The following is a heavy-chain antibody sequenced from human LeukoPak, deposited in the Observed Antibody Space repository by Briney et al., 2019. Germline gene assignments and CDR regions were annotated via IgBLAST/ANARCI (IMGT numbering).Heavy chain of an antibody. CDR1: GGSISSYY. J-gene: IGHJ4*02. CDR3: ARESKEQPRYFDY. D-gene: IGHD6-13*01. V-gene: IGHV4-59*01. Sequence: PSETLSLTCTVSGGSISSYYWSWIRQPPGKGLEWIGYIYYSGSTNYNPSLKSRVTISVDTSKNQFSLKLISVTAADTAVYYCARESKEQPRYFDYWGQGTLVTVSS. CDR2: IYYSGST.